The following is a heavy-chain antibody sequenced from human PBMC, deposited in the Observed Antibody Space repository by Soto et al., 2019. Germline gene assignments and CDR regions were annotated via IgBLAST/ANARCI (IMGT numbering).Heavy chain of an antibody. CDR1: GYTFTGYY. D-gene: IGHD2-2*01. Sequence: ASVMVSCKASGYTFTGYYMHWVRQAPGQGLEWMGWINPNSGGTNYAQKFQGWVTMTRDTSISTAYMELSRLRSDDTAVYYCARDLNPDIVVVPAAIGAFDIWGQGTMVTVSS. CDR3: ARDLNPDIVVVPAAIGAFDI. J-gene: IGHJ3*02. CDR2: INPNSGGT. V-gene: IGHV1-2*04.